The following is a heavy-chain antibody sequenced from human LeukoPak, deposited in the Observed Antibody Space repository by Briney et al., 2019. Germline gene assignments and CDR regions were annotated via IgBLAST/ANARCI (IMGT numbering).Heavy chain of an antibody. CDR3: ARGPSGYHNT. CDR2: ISTSSSYI. CDR1: GFTFSSHS. D-gene: IGHD5-12*01. Sequence: PGGSLRLSCAASGFTFSSHSMTWVRQAPGKGLEWASSISTSSSYIYYADSVKGRFTISRDNSKNTLYLQMNSLRAEDTAVYYCARGPSGYHNTGGQGTLVAVSS. V-gene: IGHV3-21*01. J-gene: IGHJ4*02.